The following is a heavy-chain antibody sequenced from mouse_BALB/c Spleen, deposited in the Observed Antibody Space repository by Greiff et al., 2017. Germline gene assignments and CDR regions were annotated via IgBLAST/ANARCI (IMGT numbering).Heavy chain of an antibody. CDR3: ARIGRHGSSPPFAY. V-gene: IGHV1-39*01. CDR2: IDPYYGGT. J-gene: IGHJ3*01. CDR1: GYSFTGYN. D-gene: IGHD1-1*01. Sequence: EVQLQQSGPELEKPGASVTISCKASGYSFTGYNMNWVQQSNGKSLEWIGNIDPYYGGTSYNQKFKGKATLTVDKSSSTAYMQLKSLTSEDSAVYYCARIGRHGSSPPFAYWGQGTLVTVSA.